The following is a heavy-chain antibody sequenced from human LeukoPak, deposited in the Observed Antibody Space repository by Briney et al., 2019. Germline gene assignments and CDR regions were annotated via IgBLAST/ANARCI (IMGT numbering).Heavy chain of an antibody. J-gene: IGHJ4*02. CDR2: IYYSGST. CDR1: GGSISSGGYY. CDR3: ARAGYYAWYYFDY. Sequence: SETLSLTCAVSGGSISSGGYYWSWIRQHPGKGLEWIGYIYYSGSTFYNPSLKSRVTVSVDTSKNQFSLKLSSVTASDTAVYYCARAGYYAWYYFDYWGQGTLVTVSS. D-gene: IGHD3-22*01. V-gene: IGHV4-31*11.